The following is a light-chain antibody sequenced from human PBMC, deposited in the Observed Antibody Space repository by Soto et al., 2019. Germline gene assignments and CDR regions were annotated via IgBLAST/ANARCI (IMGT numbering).Light chain of an antibody. V-gene: IGKV3-11*01. CDR3: KQRNDWVT. J-gene: IGKJ4*01. Sequence: EIVLTQSPATLSLSPGERATLSCRASKTVTRSYLAWYHKKPGQAPRLLIYGASNRATGIQASFSGSGSGTDFILTISSLEPEDSGVYYCKQRNDWVTCGGGTKVDIK. CDR1: KTVTRSY. CDR2: GAS.